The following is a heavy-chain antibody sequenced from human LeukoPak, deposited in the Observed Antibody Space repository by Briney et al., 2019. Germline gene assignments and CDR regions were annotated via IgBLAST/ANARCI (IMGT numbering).Heavy chain of an antibody. J-gene: IGHJ4*02. CDR2: IIPIFGTA. CDR1: GGTFISYA. Sequence: SVKVSCKASGGTFISYAISWVRQAPGQGLEWMGRIIPIFGTANYAQKFQGRVTITTDESTSTAYMELSSLRSEDTAVYYCARAPLPGYSSSWYGSVYWGQGTLVTVSS. V-gene: IGHV1-69*05. CDR3: ARAPLPGYSSSWYGSVY. D-gene: IGHD6-13*01.